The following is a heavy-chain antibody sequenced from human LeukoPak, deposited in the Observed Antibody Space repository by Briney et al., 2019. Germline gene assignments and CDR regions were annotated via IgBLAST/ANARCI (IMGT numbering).Heavy chain of an antibody. Sequence: GGSLRLSCAASGFTFSDYSMNWVRQAPGKGLEWLSYIGLSSGARYYADSVKGRFSISSDNAKSSLSLQMNSLRADDTAVYYCARDHNYAFDYSGQGILVTVSS. J-gene: IGHJ4*02. D-gene: IGHD5-18*01. CDR3: ARDHNYAFDY. CDR1: GFTFSDYS. CDR2: IGLSSGAR. V-gene: IGHV3-48*04.